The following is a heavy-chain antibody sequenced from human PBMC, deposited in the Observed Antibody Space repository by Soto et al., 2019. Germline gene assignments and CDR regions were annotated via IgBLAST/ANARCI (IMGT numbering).Heavy chain of an antibody. J-gene: IGHJ6*02. CDR3: ARHLSGGMDV. CDR2: IDPSDSYT. CDR1: GYSFTSYW. V-gene: IGHV5-10-1*01. D-gene: IGHD3-10*01. Sequence: PGESLKISCKGSGYSFTSYWISWVRQMPGKGLEWMGRIDPSDSYTNCSPSFQGHVTISADKSISTAYLQWSSLKAPDTAMYYCARHLSGGMDVWGQGTTVTVSS.